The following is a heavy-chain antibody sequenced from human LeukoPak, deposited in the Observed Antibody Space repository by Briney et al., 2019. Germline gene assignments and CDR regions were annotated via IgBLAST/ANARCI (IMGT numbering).Heavy chain of an antibody. CDR2: IFTSGTT. V-gene: IGHV4-4*07. J-gene: IGHJ4*02. CDR3: AQGTPGSSNWY. CDR1: GGSISSYY. Sequence: SETLSLTCAVSGGSISSYYWNWIRQTAGKGREWSGRIFTSGTTNYNPSLKSRVTMTVDTSKNQFSLRLSSVTAADTAVYYCAQGTPGSSNWYWGQGTLVTVSS. D-gene: IGHD6-13*01.